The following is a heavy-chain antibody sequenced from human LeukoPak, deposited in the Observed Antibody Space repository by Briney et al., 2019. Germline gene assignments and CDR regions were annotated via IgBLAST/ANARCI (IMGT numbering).Heavy chain of an antibody. CDR3: ARDHYYGMDV. V-gene: IGHV4-59*12. CDR2: IYYSGST. Sequence: SETLSLTCTVSGGSITSYYWSWIRQPPGKGLEWIGYIYYSGSTNYNPPLKSRVTISVETSKNQFSLKLRSVTAADTAVYYCARDHYYGMDVWGQGTTVTVSS. J-gene: IGHJ6*02. CDR1: GGSITSYY.